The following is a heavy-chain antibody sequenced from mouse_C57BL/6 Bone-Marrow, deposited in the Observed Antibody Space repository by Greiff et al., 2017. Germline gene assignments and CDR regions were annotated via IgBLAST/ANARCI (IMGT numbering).Heavy chain of an antibody. J-gene: IGHJ1*03. D-gene: IGHD1-1*01. CDR3: AKSFITTAVWYFDV. Sequence: EVQVVESGGGLVKPGGSLKLSCAASGFTFSDYGMHWVRQAPEKGLEWVAYISSGSSTIYYADTVKGRFTISRDNAKNTLFLQMTSLRSEDTAMYYCAKSFITTAVWYFDVWGTGTTVTVSS. V-gene: IGHV5-17*01. CDR1: GFTFSDYG. CDR2: ISSGSSTI.